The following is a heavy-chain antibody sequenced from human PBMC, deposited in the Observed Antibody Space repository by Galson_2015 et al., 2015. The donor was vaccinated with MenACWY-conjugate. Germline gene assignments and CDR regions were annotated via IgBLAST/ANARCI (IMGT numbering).Heavy chain of an antibody. CDR3: ARGSGAYSSSGYYYYGMDV. V-gene: IGHV1-69*04. CDR1: GGTFSSYA. J-gene: IGHJ6*02. D-gene: IGHD6-6*01. CDR2: IIPILGIA. Sequence: SVKVSCKASGGTFSSYAISWVRQAPGQGLEWMGRIIPILGIANYAQKFQGRVTITADKSTSTAYMELSSLRSEDTAVYYCARGSGAYSSSGYYYYGMDVWGQGTTVTVSS.